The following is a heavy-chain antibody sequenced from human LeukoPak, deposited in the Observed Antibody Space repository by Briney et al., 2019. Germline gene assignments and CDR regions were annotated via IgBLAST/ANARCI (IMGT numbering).Heavy chain of an antibody. J-gene: IGHJ4*02. CDR3: AKMQGYFDY. CDR2: ITSSGETT. V-gene: IGHV3-23*01. Sequence: PGGSLRLSCAASGSIPFNSYSMSLVRQAPGKGLEWVSAITSSGETTYYADSGKGRFTISRDNSKNMVYLQMNSLRAEDAATYYCAKMQGYFDYWGQGRLVTVSS. CDR1: GSIPFNSYS.